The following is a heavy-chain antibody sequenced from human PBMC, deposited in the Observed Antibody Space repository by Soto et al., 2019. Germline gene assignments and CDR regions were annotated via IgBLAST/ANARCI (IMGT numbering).Heavy chain of an antibody. D-gene: IGHD6-13*01. Sequence: GASVKGSRKDSGGTFSSYAISRVRQDPGQGLEWMGGIIPIFGTANYAQKFQGRVTITADESTSTAYMELSSLRSEDTAVYYCARVMGGPNERILGETSSSPRYYYGMDVWGQGTTVTVSS. CDR2: IIPIFGTA. V-gene: IGHV1-69*13. CDR1: GGTFSSYA. J-gene: IGHJ6*02. CDR3: ARVMGGPNERILGETSSSPRYYYGMDV.